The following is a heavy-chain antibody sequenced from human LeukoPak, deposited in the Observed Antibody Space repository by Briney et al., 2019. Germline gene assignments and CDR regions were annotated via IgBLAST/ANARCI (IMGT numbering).Heavy chain of an antibody. D-gene: IGHD3-22*01. Sequence: ASVKVSCKASGYTFTSYYMHWVRQAPGQGLAWMGWINPNSGGTNYAQKFQGRVTMTRDTSISTAYMELSRLRSDDTAVYYCARDITMIVVPRGRDAFDIWAKGQWSPSLQ. J-gene: IGHJ3*02. CDR1: GYTFTSYY. CDR2: INPNSGGT. CDR3: ARDITMIVVPRGRDAFDI. V-gene: IGHV1-2*02.